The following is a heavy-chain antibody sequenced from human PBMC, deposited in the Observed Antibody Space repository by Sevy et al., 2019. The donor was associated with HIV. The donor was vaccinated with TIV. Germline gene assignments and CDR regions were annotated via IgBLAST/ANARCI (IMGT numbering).Heavy chain of an antibody. D-gene: IGHD3-16*01. Sequence: GGSLRLSCAASGFTFSTYWMHWVRQPPGKGLVWVSRINSDGINTNYAYSVKGRFTISRDNAKNTVYLQMNSLRAEDTAVYYCTSAYAYDTSAFEIDYWGQGALVTVSS. CDR3: TSAYAYDTSAFEIDY. V-gene: IGHV3-74*01. CDR2: INSDGINT. J-gene: IGHJ4*02. CDR1: GFTFSTYW.